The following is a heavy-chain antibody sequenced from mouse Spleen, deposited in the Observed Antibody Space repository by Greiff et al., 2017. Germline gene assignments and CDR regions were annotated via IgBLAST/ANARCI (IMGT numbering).Heavy chain of an antibody. D-gene: IGHD2-4*01. V-gene: IGHV5-16*01. J-gene: IGHJ2*01. CDR1: GFTFSDYY. CDR3: ARVMITNYFDY. Sequence: EVKVVESEGGLVQPGSSMKLSCTASGFTFSDYYMAWVRQVPEKGLEWVANINYDGSSTYYLDSLKSRFIISRDNAKNILYLQMSSLKSEDTATYYCARVMITNYFDYWGQGTTLTVSS. CDR2: INYDGSST.